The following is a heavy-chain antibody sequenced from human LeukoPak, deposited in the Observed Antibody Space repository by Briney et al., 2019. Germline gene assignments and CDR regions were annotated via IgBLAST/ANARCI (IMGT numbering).Heavy chain of an antibody. CDR2: IYYSGST. Sequence: PSETLSLTCTVSGGSISSSSYYWGWIRQPPGKGLEWIGSIYYSGSTYYNPSLKSRVAISVDTSKNQFSLKLSSVTAADTAVYYCARLWNGPFDYWGQGTLVTVSS. J-gene: IGHJ4*02. CDR3: ARLWNGPFDY. D-gene: IGHD1-1*01. CDR1: GGSISSSSYY. V-gene: IGHV4-39*01.